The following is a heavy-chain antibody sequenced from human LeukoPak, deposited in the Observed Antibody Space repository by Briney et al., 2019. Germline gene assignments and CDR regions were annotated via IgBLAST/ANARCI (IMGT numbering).Heavy chain of an antibody. CDR2: IYTSGST. V-gene: IGHV4-4*07. J-gene: IGHJ3*02. CDR1: GGSISSYY. D-gene: IGHD3-3*01. Sequence: SETLSLTCTVSGGSISSYYWSWIRQPAGKALEWIGRIYTSGSTNYNPSLKSRVTMSVDTSKNQFSLKLSSVTAADTAVYYCARFGGYDFWSGYDAFDIWGQGTMVTVSS. CDR3: ARFGGYDFWSGYDAFDI.